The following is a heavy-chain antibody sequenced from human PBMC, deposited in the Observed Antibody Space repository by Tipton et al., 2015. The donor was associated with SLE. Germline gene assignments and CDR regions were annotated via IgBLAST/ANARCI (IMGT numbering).Heavy chain of an antibody. D-gene: IGHD6-13*01. Sequence: SLRLSCAASGFTVSSNYMSWVRQAPGKGLEWVANIKQDGSEKYYVDSVKGRFTISRDNAKNSLYLQMNSLRAEDTAVYYCARSRGSSWSRYGMDVWGQGTTVTVSS. CDR2: IKQDGSEK. V-gene: IGHV3-7*01. CDR1: GFTVSSNY. CDR3: ARSRGSSWSRYGMDV. J-gene: IGHJ6*02.